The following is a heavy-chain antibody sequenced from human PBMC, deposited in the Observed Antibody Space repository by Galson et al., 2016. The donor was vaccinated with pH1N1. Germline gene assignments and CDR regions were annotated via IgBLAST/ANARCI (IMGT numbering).Heavy chain of an antibody. CDR1: GYSLTELS. V-gene: IGHV1-24*01. CDR3: ARARGHAAMDPFDF. D-gene: IGHD5-18*01. Sequence: PVKVSCKVSGYSLTELSMHWVRLAPGKGLEWMGGLDPAIGETVYAQKFQGRVTITADKSRSTAYMELSSLKSEDTAVYFCARARGHAAMDPFDFWGQGTLVTVSS. J-gene: IGHJ4*02. CDR2: LDPAIGET.